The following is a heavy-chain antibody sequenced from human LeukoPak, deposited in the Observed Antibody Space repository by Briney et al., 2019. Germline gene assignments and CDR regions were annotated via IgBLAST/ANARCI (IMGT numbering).Heavy chain of an antibody. CDR2: ISPDGSKT. Sequence: GGSLRLSCAASGFTFSTIGLHWVRQAPGKGLKWVAMISPDGSKTFYTDSIKGRFTISRDNSNNTLYLQMNSVRLEDTALYYCATEGEEWTNFDYWGQGTLVTVSS. CDR1: GFTFSTIG. CDR3: ATEGEEWTNFDY. V-gene: IGHV3-30*04. D-gene: IGHD3-3*01. J-gene: IGHJ4*02.